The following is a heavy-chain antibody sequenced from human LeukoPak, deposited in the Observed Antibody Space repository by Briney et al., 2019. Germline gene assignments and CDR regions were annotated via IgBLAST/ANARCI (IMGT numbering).Heavy chain of an antibody. CDR3: ARHGDCSGGSCYSIRWFDP. CDR1: GGSFSGYY. Sequence: SETLSLTCAVYGGSFSGYYWSWIRQPPGKGLEWIGEINHSGSTNYNPSLKSRVTISVDTPKNQFSLKLSSVTAADTAVYYCARHGDCSGGSCYSIRWFDPWGQGTLVTVSS. CDR2: INHSGST. D-gene: IGHD2-15*01. V-gene: IGHV4-34*01. J-gene: IGHJ5*02.